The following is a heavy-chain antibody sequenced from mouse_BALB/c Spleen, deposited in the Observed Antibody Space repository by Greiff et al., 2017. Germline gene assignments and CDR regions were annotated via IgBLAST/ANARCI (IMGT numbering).Heavy chain of an antibody. CDR1: GYSITSDYA. CDR3: ARSLGSSYPFDY. J-gene: IGHJ2*01. Sequence: EVQLQQSGPGLVKPSQSLSLTCTVTGYSITSDYAWNWIRQFPGNKLEWMGYISYSGSTSYNPSLKSRISITRDTSKNQFFLQLNSVTTEDTATYYCARSLGSSYPFDYWGQGTTLTVSS. D-gene: IGHD1-1*01. V-gene: IGHV3-2*02. CDR2: ISYSGST.